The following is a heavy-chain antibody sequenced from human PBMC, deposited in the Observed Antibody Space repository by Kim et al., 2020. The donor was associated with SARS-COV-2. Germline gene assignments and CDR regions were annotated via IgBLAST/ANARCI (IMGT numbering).Heavy chain of an antibody. Sequence: GGSLRLSCAASGFTFSSYAMHWVRQAPGKGLEWVAVISYDGSNKYYADSVKGRFTISRDNSKNTLYLQMNSLRAEDTAVYYCATGGGYDAYDSSGYDYWGQGTLVTVSS. J-gene: IGHJ4*02. CDR2: ISYDGSNK. CDR3: ATGGGYDAYDSSGYDY. CDR1: GFTFSSYA. D-gene: IGHD3-22*01. V-gene: IGHV3-30*04.